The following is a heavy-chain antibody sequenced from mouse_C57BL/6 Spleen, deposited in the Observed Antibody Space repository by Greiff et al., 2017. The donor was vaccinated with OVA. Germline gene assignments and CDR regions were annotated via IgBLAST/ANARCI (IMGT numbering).Heavy chain of an antibody. Sequence: DVMLVESGGGLVKPGGSLKLSCAASGFTFSDYGMHWVRQAPEKGLEWVAYISSGSSTIYYADTVKGRFTISRDNAKNTLFLQMTSLRSEDTAMYYCARPNYDWYFDVWGTGTTVTVSS. CDR2: ISSGSSTI. D-gene: IGHD2-4*01. CDR1: GFTFSDYG. V-gene: IGHV5-17*01. J-gene: IGHJ1*03. CDR3: ARPNYDWYFDV.